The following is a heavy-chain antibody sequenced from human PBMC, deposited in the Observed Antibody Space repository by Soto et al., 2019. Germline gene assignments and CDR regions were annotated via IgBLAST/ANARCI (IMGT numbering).Heavy chain of an antibody. J-gene: IGHJ5*02. CDR2: IHYSWTS. V-gene: IGHV4-39*01. CDR1: GGSINDDTSY. CDR3: ARLHCDSPNCVPLDP. D-gene: IGHD2-2*01. Sequence: QLQLQESVPGLVKPSETLSLTCTLSGGSINDDTSYWGWIRQPPGKGLEWIVSIHYSWTSYYNPSLESRVTMSVDTSKKQVSLRLRSVTAADTAVYYCARLHCDSPNCVPLDPWGQGTLVIVSS.